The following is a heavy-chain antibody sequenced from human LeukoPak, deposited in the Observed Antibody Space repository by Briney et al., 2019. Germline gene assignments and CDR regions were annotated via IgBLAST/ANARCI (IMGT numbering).Heavy chain of an antibody. Sequence: GGSLRLSCAASGFTFSSYKMNWVRQAPGKGLECVSSISSSSSYIYYADSVKGRFTISRDNAKNSLYLQMNSLRVEDTAVYYCARVQSQLLPDYWGQGTLVTVSP. CDR3: ARVQSQLLPDY. D-gene: IGHD2-2*01. CDR2: ISSSSSYI. J-gene: IGHJ4*02. CDR1: GFTFSSYK. V-gene: IGHV3-21*01.